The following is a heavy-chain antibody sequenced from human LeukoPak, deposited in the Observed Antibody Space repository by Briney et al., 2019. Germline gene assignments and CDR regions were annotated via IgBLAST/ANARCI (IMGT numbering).Heavy chain of an antibody. J-gene: IGHJ4*02. CDR1: GFTFSNYG. D-gene: IGHD1-26*01. Sequence: PGGSLRLSCAASGFTFSNYGIHWVRQAPGVGLEWVAFIRYDEITKYYSDSVKGRFTISRDNSKNTLYLQMNSLRDEDTAMYYCAKEGGAAGYFDYLGQGTLVTVSS. CDR3: AKEGGAAGYFDY. V-gene: IGHV3-30*02. CDR2: IRYDEITK.